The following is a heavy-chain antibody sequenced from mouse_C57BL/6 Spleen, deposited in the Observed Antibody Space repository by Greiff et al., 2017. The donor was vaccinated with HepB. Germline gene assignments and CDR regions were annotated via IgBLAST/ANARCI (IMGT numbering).Heavy chain of an antibody. CDR2: IYPGDGDT. CDR3: ARPAYYYGSSSYYAMDY. CDR1: GYAFSSSW. Sequence: VQLKESGPELVKPGASVKISCKASGYAFSSSWMNWVKQRPGKGLEWIGRIYPGDGDTNYNGKFKGKATLTADKSSSTAYMQLSSLTSEDSAVYFCARPAYYYGSSSYYAMDYWGQGTSVTVSS. V-gene: IGHV1-82*01. D-gene: IGHD1-1*01. J-gene: IGHJ4*01.